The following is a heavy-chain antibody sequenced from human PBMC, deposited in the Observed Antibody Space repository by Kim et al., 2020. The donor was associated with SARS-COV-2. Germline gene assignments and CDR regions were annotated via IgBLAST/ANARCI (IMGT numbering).Heavy chain of an antibody. CDR3: ARPYDILTGYYGY. D-gene: IGHD3-9*01. Sequence: SVKVSCKASGGTFSSYAISWVRQAPGQGLEWMGGIIPIFGTANYAQKFQGRVTITADESTSTAYMELSSLRSEDTAVYYCARPYDILTGYYGYWGQGTLVTVSS. CDR2: IIPIFGTA. CDR1: GGTFSSYA. J-gene: IGHJ4*02. V-gene: IGHV1-69*13.